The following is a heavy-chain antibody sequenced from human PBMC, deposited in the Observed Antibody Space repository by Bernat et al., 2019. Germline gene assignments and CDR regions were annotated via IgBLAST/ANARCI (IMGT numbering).Heavy chain of an antibody. Sequence: EVQLVQSGAEVKTPGESLQISCKGSGYTFIDYWIGWVRLMPGRGLEWMGIMYPGNSDTKYSTSFQGLVTLSADNSITTAYLQWSSLKASDTAMYYCTRALNGDFYFDYWGQGTPVTVSS. V-gene: IGHV5-51*01. CDR2: MYPGNSDT. J-gene: IGHJ4*02. CDR3: TRALNGDFYFDY. CDR1: GYTFIDYW. D-gene: IGHD2-21*02.